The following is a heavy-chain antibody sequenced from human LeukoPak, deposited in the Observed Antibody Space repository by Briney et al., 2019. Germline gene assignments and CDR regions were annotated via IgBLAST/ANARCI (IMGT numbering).Heavy chain of an antibody. J-gene: IGHJ4*02. CDR3: ARSEVTPYGYFDY. CDR1: GFTFSSYS. CDR2: ISSSSSTI. Sequence: GGSLRLSRAASGFTFSSYSVNWVRQAPGKGLEWVSYISSSSSTIYYVESVKGRFTISRDNAKNSLYLQMNSLRAEDTAVYYCARSEVTPYGYFDYWGQGTLVTVSS. D-gene: IGHD3-10*01. V-gene: IGHV3-48*01.